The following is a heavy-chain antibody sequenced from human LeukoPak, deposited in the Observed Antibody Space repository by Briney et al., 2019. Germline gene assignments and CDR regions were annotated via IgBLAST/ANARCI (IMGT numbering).Heavy chain of an antibody. CDR1: GFTFSSYS. CDR2: ISSSSSTI. Sequence: PGGSLRLSCAASGFTFSSYSMNWVRQAPGKGLEWVSYISSSSSTIYYADSVKGRFTISRDSAKNPLYLQMNSLRAEDTAVYYCARLVCSTIPCYGKFYFDSWGQGTLVPVSS. J-gene: IGHJ4*02. V-gene: IGHV3-48*04. D-gene: IGHD2-2*01. CDR3: ARLVCSTIPCYGKFYFDS.